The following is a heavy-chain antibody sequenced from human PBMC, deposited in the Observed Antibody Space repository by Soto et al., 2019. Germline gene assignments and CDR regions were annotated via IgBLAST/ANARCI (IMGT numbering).Heavy chain of an antibody. CDR2: IYATGTT. CDR3: ASSSLYGMDV. CDR1: GASISGFY. V-gene: IGHV4-4*07. J-gene: IGHJ6*02. Sequence: ETLSLTCTVSGASISGFYWSWIRKSAGKGLEWIGRIYATGTTDYNPSLKSRVMMSIDTSKKQFSLKVGSVTAADTAVYYCASSSLYGMDVWGQGTPVTVSS.